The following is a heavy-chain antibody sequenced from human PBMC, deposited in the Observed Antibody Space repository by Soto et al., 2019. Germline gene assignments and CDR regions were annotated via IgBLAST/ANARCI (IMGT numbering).Heavy chain of an antibody. CDR3: AKPSAWSGDQPKPSLGYFQH. J-gene: IGHJ1*01. CDR1: GFTFSSYA. CDR2: ISGSGGST. Sequence: GGSLRLSCAASGFTFSSYAMSWVRQAPGKGLEWVSAISGSGGSTYYADSVKGRFTISRDNSKNTLYLQMNSLRAEDPAVYYCAKPSAWSGDQPKPSLGYFQHWGQGTLVTVSS. V-gene: IGHV3-23*01. D-gene: IGHD3-3*01.